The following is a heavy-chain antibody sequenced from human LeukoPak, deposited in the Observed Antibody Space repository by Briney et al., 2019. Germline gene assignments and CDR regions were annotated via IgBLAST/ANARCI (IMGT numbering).Heavy chain of an antibody. CDR3: VGAPTTVTTPYWYFDL. J-gene: IGHJ2*01. CDR1: GFTFSSHN. V-gene: IGHV3-21*01. CDR2: ISSSSSHI. Sequence: SGGSLRLSCAASGFTFSSHNMNWVRQAPGKGLEWVSSISSSSSHIYYADSVKGRFTISRDNAKNSLYLQMNSLRAEDTAVYYCVGAPTTVTTPYWYFDLWGRGTLVTVSS. D-gene: IGHD4-17*01.